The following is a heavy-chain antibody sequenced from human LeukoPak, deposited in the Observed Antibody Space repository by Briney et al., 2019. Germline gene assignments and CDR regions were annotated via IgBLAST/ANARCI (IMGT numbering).Heavy chain of an antibody. D-gene: IGHD2-15*01. CDR2: ISGSGGST. CDR3: ARVAFKYCSGGSCYSGVDFDY. CDR1: GFTFSSYA. V-gene: IGHV3-23*01. J-gene: IGHJ4*02. Sequence: GGSLRLSCAASGFTFSSYAMSWVRQAPGKGLEWVSAISGSGGSTYYADSAKGRFTISRDNSKNTLYLQMNSLRAEDTAVYYCARVAFKYCSGGSCYSGVDFDYWGQGTLVTVSS.